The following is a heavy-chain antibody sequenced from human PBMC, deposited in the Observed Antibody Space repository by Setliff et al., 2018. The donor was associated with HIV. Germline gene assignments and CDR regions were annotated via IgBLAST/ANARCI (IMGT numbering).Heavy chain of an antibody. CDR1: GCSITDGFY. CDR3: ARQTPLSVLQVWFDDY. CDR2: INHCGST. D-gene: IGHD3-10*01. J-gene: IGHJ4*02. Sequence: SETLSLTCDVSGCSITDGFYWAWIRQSPGKGLEWIGSINHCGSTYCTPSLKSRVTMSVDTSKNHFSLKSSSVTAADTAMYFCARQTPLSVLQVWFDDYWGQGTLVTVSS. V-gene: IGHV4-38-2*01.